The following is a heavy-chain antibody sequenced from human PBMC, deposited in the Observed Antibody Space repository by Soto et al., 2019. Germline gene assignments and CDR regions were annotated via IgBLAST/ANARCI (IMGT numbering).Heavy chain of an antibody. V-gene: IGHV1-69*08. J-gene: IGHJ3*02. Sequence: QVQLVQSGAEVKKPGSSVTVSCKASGGTFSSYIINWVRQAPGQGLEWMGRIIPIVAIANYAQKFQGSVTITADKSTSTAYMELSSLRSEDTAVYYCARESGTYDSSGPDAFDIWGQGTMVTVSS. CDR1: GGTFSSYI. CDR3: ARESGTYDSSGPDAFDI. CDR2: IIPIVAIA. D-gene: IGHD3-22*01.